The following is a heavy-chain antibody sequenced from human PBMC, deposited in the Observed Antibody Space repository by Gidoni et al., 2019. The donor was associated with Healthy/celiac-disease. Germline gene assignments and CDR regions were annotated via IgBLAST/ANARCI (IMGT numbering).Heavy chain of an antibody. CDR1: GYTFTSYG. D-gene: IGHD3-3*01. CDR3: ARLYYDFWSGYPYYYYMDV. V-gene: IGHV1-18*01. J-gene: IGHJ6*03. Sequence: QVQLVQSGAEVKKPGASVKVSCKASGYTFTSYGISWVRQAHGQGLEWMGWISAYNGNTNNAQKLQGRVTMTTDTSTSTAYMELRSLRSDDTAVYYCARLYYDFWSGYPYYYYMDVWGKGTTVTVSS. CDR2: ISAYNGNT.